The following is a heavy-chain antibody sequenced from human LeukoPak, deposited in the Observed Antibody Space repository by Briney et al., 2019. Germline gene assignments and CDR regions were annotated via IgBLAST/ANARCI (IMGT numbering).Heavy chain of an antibody. J-gene: IGHJ4*02. CDR3: ARDLYDSSGSADY. V-gene: IGHV3-74*01. Sequence: PGGSLRLSCAASGFTFTTYWMHWVRQAPGKGLVWVSHINSDGSITSYADSVKGRFTISRDNAKNTLYLQMNSLRAGDTAVYYCARDLYDSSGSADYWGQGTLVTVSS. CDR2: INSDGSIT. D-gene: IGHD3-22*01. CDR1: GFTFTTYW.